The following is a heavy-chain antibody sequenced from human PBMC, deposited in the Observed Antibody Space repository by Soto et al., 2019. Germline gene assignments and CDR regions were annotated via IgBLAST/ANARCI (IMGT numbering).Heavy chain of an antibody. V-gene: IGHV1-69*13. Sequence: SVKVSCKASGGTFSSDAISGVRQAPGEGLEWMGGIIPIFGTANYAQKFQGRVTITADESTSTAYMELSSLRSEDTAVYYCARGAPYCSGGSCMLLDYWGQGTLVTVSS. J-gene: IGHJ4*02. CDR2: IIPIFGTA. CDR3: ARGAPYCSGGSCMLLDY. CDR1: GGTFSSDA. D-gene: IGHD2-15*01.